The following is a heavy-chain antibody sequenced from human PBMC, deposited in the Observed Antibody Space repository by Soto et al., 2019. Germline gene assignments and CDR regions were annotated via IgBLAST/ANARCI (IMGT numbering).Heavy chain of an antibody. D-gene: IGHD3-22*01. CDR3: ARHALHSSSYVGS. Sequence: SETLSLTCSVSGGSVSSGSYSWSWMRQPPGKGLEWIGSIYYSGNTYYNPSLKSRVTISVDTSKNQFSLKLSSVTAADTAVYYCARHALHSSSYVGSWGQGTLVTVSS. J-gene: IGHJ4*02. CDR1: GGSVSSGSYS. V-gene: IGHV4-39*01. CDR2: IYYSGNT.